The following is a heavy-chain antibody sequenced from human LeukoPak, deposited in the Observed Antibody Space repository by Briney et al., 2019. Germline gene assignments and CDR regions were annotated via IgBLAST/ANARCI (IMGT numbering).Heavy chain of an antibody. CDR2: ISYDGNNK. Sequence: GGSLRLSCAASGFTFSTYGMHWVRQAPGKGLEWEAVISYDGNNKYYPDSVKGRFTSSRDNSKNTLYLQMNSLRAEDTAVYYCARVLYNWNDVIDYWGQGTLVTVSS. J-gene: IGHJ4*02. CDR3: ARVLYNWNDVIDY. CDR1: GFTFSTYG. V-gene: IGHV3-30*03. D-gene: IGHD1-20*01.